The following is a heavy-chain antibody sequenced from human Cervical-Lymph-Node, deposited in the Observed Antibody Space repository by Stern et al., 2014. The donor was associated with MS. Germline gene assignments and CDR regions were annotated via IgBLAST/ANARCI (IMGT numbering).Heavy chain of an antibody. CDR2: IKQDGSEQ. J-gene: IGHJ3*02. CDR1: GFTFSSYW. V-gene: IGHV3-7*01. D-gene: IGHD1-26*01. Sequence: EVQLLESGGGLVQPGGSLRLSCAASGFTFSSYWMTWVRQSPGKGLEWVANIKQDGSEQYYANPMKCRFSIARDNAKNSLYLQMNSLRVEDTAVYYCARDLVAATRRGSFDIWGQGTMVTVSS. CDR3: ARDLVAATRRGSFDI.